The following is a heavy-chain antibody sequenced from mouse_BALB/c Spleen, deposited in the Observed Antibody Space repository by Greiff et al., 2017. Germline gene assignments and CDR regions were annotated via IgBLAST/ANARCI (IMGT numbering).Heavy chain of an antibody. CDR2: IDPANGNT. J-gene: IGHJ3*01. Sequence: VQLQQSGAELVKPGASVKLSCTASGFNIQDTYMHWVKQRPEQGLEGIGRIDPANGNTKYDPKFQGKATITADTSSNTAYLQLSSLTSEDTAVYYCASTMIKFAYWGQGTLVTVSA. CDR3: ASTMIKFAY. V-gene: IGHV14-3*02. D-gene: IGHD2-4*01. CDR1: GFNIQDTY.